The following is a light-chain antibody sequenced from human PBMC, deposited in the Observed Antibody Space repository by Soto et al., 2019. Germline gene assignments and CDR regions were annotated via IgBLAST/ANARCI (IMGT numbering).Light chain of an antibody. V-gene: IGKV1-27*01. CDR3: PQANSFPIT. Sequence: DILVTQYPSSLSASVGDRVTSTCRAGQGISNYLAWYPQKPGKVPKLLIYAASPLQSGVPSRFSGSGAGADCTRTISSLQHEDVVTVYCPQANSFPITFRQGTRLEIK. CDR2: AAS. J-gene: IGKJ5*01. CDR1: QGISNY.